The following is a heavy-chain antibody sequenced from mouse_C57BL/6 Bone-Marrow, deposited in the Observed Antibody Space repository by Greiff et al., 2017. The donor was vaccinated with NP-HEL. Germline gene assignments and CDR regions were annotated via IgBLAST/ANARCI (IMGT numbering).Heavy chain of an antibody. Sequence: QVQLQQPGAELVMPGASVKLSCKASGYTFTSYWMHWVKQRPGQGLEWIGEIDPSDSYTNYNQKFKGKSTLTVDKSSSTAYMQLSSLTSEDSAVYDCAREGYGNYLDYWGQGTTLTVSS. V-gene: IGHV1-69*01. CDR3: AREGYGNYLDY. CDR2: IDPSDSYT. CDR1: GYTFTSYW. D-gene: IGHD2-1*01. J-gene: IGHJ2*01.